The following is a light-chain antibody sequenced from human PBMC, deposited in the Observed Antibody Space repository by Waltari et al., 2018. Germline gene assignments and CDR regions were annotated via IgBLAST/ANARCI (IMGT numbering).Light chain of an antibody. V-gene: IGKV1-5*03. CDR2: KAS. J-gene: IGKJ4*01. Sequence: MQLTQSPSTVSASVVDRFTIACRASQSISSWLAWYQQKPGKAPNLLISKASNLQSGVPSRFSGSGSGTEFTLTISSLQHDDFATYYCQQYDDYIPLTFGGGTTVESK. CDR3: QQYDDYIPLT. CDR1: QSISSW.